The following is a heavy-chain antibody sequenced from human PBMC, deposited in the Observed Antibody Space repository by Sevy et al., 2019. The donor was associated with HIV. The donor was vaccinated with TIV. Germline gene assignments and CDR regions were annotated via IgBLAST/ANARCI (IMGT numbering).Heavy chain of an antibody. CDR1: GFTFQTFG. D-gene: IGHD3-10*02. Sequence: GGSLRLSCSAFGFTFQTFGMHWVRQSPGKGPEWLAVISSDGLNRNYADSMRGRFTISRDNSKNLLFLQMNSLIPNDTAVYFCTKESLRGTYIRGDFDHWGQGTLVTVSS. CDR3: TKESLRGTYIRGDFDH. V-gene: IGHV3-30*18. J-gene: IGHJ4*02. CDR2: ISSDGLNR.